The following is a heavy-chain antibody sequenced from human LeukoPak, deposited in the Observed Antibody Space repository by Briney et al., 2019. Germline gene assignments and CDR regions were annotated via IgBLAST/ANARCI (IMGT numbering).Heavy chain of an antibody. CDR3: ARLNDFRLDY. J-gene: IGHJ4*02. D-gene: IGHD3-3*01. CDR1: GYTFSSYW. CDR2: IYPGDSDT. V-gene: IGHV5-51*01. Sequence: GESLKISCKGSGYTFSSYWIGWVRQMPGKGLEWMGIIYPGDSDTRYSPSLQGQVTISVDTSIGTAYLQWSSLKASDTAIYYCARLNDFRLDYWGQGTLVTVSS.